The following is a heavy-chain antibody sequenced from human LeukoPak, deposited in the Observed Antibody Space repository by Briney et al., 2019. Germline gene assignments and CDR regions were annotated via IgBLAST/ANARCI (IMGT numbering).Heavy chain of an antibody. J-gene: IGHJ4*02. CDR2: ISYDGNNK. V-gene: IGHV3-30*18. CDR3: AKESRDGYNYDYFDY. CDR1: GFTFSTYG. Sequence: GGSLRLSCAASGFTFSTYGMHWVRQAPGKGLEWVAVISYDGNNKYYADSVKGQFTISRGNSKNTLYLQMNSLRAEDTAVYYCAKESRDGYNYDYFDYWGQGTLVTVSS. D-gene: IGHD5-24*01.